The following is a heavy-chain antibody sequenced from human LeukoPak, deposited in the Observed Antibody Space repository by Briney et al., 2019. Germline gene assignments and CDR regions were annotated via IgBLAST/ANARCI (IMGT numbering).Heavy chain of an antibody. J-gene: IGHJ4*02. D-gene: IGHD3-10*01. V-gene: IGHV3-9*01. CDR1: GFTFDDYA. CDR3: AKVAPYYGAGTYQLQYYFDY. Sequence: PGRSLRLSCAATGFTFDDYAMHWVRQAPGKGLEWASGISWNSGSIDYADSVKGRFTISRDNAKNSLYLQMNSLRDEDTALYYCAKVAPYYGAGTYQLQYYFDYWGQGTLVTVSS. CDR2: ISWNSGSI.